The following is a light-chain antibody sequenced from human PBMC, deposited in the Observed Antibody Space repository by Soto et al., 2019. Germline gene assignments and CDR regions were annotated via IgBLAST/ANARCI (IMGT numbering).Light chain of an antibody. CDR3: QQYGGSFRV. CDR1: QSVSSSY. CDR2: GAS. J-gene: IGKJ3*01. Sequence: EIVVTQSPGTVSLSPGERATLSCRASQSVSSSYVAWYQQKPGQAPRLLIYGASSRATGIPDRFSGSGSGTDFTLTISRLEPEDFAVYYCQQYGGSFRVFGPGTKVDI. V-gene: IGKV3-20*01.